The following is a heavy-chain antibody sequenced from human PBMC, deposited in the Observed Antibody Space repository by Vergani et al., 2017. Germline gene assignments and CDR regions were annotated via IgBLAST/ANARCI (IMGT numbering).Heavy chain of an antibody. J-gene: IGHJ4*02. V-gene: IGHV4-34*01. CDR3: ARVGPGLFWSGYSYSYYFDY. CDR2: INHSGST. Sequence: QVQLQQWGAGLLKPSETLSLTCAVYGGSFSGYYWSWIRQPPGKGLEWIGEINHSGSTNYNPSLKSRVTISVDTSKNQFSLKLSSVTAADTAVYYCARVGPGLFWSGYSYSYYFDYWGQGTLVTVSS. CDR1: GGSFSGYY. D-gene: IGHD3-3*01.